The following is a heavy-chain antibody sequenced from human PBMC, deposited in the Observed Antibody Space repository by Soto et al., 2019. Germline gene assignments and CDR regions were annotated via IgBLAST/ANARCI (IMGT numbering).Heavy chain of an antibody. CDR3: ASEWLRSNYFDY. J-gene: IGHJ4*02. D-gene: IGHD5-12*01. CDR2: ISSSGSTI. Sequence: GGSLRLSCAASGFTFSDYYMSWIRQAPGKGLEWVSYISSSGSTIYYADSVKGRFTISRDNAKNSLYLQMNSLRAEDTAVYYCASEWLRSNYFDYWGQGTLVTVSS. CDR1: GFTFSDYY. V-gene: IGHV3-11*01.